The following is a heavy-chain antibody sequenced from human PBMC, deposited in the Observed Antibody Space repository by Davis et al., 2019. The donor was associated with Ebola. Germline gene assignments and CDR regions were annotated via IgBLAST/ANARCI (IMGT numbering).Heavy chain of an antibody. J-gene: IGHJ5*02. D-gene: IGHD6-19*01. CDR3: ARDTRQGIAVAGRAWTGFDP. CDR2: IYHRGST. V-gene: IGHV4-39*07. Sequence: PSQTLSLTFTVSGDSIISPNYYWGWIRQPPGKGLEWIGSIYHRGSTYYNPSLKTRVTISVDTSKNQFSLKLSSVTAADTAVYYCARDTRQGIAVAGRAWTGFDPWGQGTLVTVSS. CDR1: GDSIISPNYY.